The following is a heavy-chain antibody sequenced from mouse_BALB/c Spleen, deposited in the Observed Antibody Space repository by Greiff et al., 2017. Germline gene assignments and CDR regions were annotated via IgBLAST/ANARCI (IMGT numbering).Heavy chain of an antibody. J-gene: IGHJ4*01. CDR2: IWAGGST. CDR1: GFSLTSYG. V-gene: IGHV2-9*02. CDR3: AREAYDYDDAMDY. Sequence: VMLVESGPGLVAPSQSLSITCTVSGFSLTSYGVHWVRQPPGKGLEWLGVIWAGGSTNYNSALMSRLSISKDNSKSQVFLKMNSLQTDDTAMYYCAREAYDYDDAMDYWGQGTSVTVSS. D-gene: IGHD2-4*01.